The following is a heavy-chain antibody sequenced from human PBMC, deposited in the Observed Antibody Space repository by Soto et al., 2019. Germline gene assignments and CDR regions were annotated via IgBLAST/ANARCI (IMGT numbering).Heavy chain of an antibody. D-gene: IGHD6-13*01. CDR2: INHSGST. J-gene: IGHJ4*02. Sequence: PSETLSLTCAVYGGSFSGYYWSWIRQPLGKGLEWIGEINHSGSTNYNPSLKSRVTISVDTSKNQFSLKLSSVTAADTAVYYCARIAAAGTSVDYWGQGTLVTVSS. V-gene: IGHV4-34*01. CDR1: GGSFSGYY. CDR3: ARIAAAGTSVDY.